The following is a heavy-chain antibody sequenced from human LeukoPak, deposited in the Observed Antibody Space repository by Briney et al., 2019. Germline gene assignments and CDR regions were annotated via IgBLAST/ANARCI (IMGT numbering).Heavy chain of an antibody. Sequence: GESLKISCKGSGFTFSSYWMSWVRQAPGKGLEWVSAISGSGGSTYYADSVKGRFTISRDNSKNTLYLQMNSLRAEDTAVYYCAKKDYDDYHFDYWGQGTLVTVSS. V-gene: IGHV3-23*01. CDR2: ISGSGGST. D-gene: IGHD4-17*01. J-gene: IGHJ4*02. CDR1: GFTFSSYW. CDR3: AKKDYDDYHFDY.